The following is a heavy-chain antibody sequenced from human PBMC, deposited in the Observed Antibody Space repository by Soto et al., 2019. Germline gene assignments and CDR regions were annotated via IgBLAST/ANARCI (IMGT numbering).Heavy chain of an antibody. CDR1: GGSISSGGYY. CDR3: ARAVLWSGYHANWFDP. V-gene: IGHV4-31*03. CDR2: IYYSGST. J-gene: IGHJ5*02. Sequence: QVQLQESGPGLVKPSQTLSLTCTVSGGSISSGGYYWSWIRQHPGKGLEWIGYIYYSGSTYYNPSLQSRVTISVDTSKNQFSLKLSSVTAADTAVYYCARAVLWSGYHANWFDPWGQGTLVTVSS. D-gene: IGHD3-3*01.